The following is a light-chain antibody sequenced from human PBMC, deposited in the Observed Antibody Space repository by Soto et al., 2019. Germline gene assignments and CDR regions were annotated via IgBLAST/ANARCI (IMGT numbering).Light chain of an antibody. J-gene: IGLJ1*01. CDR3: SSYTSSSTPYV. Sequence: QSALTQPASVSGSPGQSSTISCTGTSSDVGGYNYVSWYQQHPCKAPKLMIYEVSNRPSGVSNRFSGSKSGNTASLTISGLKAEDEADYYCSSYTSSSTPYVFGTGTKVTVL. CDR2: EVS. V-gene: IGLV2-14*01. CDR1: SSDVGGYNY.